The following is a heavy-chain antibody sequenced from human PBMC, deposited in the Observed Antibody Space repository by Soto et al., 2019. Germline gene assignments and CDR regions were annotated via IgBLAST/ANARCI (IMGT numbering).Heavy chain of an antibody. Sequence: EVQLEESGGDLVQPGGSLRLSCAASGFTLSAYWMTWVRQAPGKGLEWVANINRDGSKKSYLDSVRGRFTISRDDVGNSLFLQMDSLRADDTSLYYCARDVSPMTSSLYPDAFDVWGQGKMVTVSS. D-gene: IGHD6-13*01. CDR3: ARDVSPMTSSLYPDAFDV. CDR2: INRDGSKK. CDR1: GFTLSAYW. J-gene: IGHJ3*01. V-gene: IGHV3-7*05.